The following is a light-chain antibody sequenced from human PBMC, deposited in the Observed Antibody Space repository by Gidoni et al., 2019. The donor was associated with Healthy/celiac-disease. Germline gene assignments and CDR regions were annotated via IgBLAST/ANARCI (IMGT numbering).Light chain of an antibody. CDR3: MQGTHWLLT. Sequence: DVVMSQSTLSLPVTLGPPASITCRSSQSLVYSDGNTYLNWFQHRPGQSPRRLIYKVSNRDYGVPDRFSGSGSGTDFTLKISRVEAEDVGVYYCMQGTHWLLTFGGGTKVEIK. V-gene: IGKV2-30*01. CDR2: KVS. J-gene: IGKJ4*01. CDR1: QSLVYSDGNTY.